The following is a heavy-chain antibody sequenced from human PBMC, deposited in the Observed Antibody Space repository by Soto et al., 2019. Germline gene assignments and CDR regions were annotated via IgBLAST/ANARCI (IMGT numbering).Heavy chain of an antibody. CDR3: ARSSGPTDYYYGMGV. CDR2: ISSSGSTI. J-gene: IGHJ6*02. Sequence: PGGSLRLSCAASGFTFSSYEMNWVRQAPGKGLEWVSYISSSGSTIYYADSVKGRFTISRDNAKNSLYLQMNSLRAEDTAVYYCARSSGPTDYYYGMGVWGQGPTFPVS. V-gene: IGHV3-48*03. CDR1: GFTFSSYE. D-gene: IGHD1-7*01.